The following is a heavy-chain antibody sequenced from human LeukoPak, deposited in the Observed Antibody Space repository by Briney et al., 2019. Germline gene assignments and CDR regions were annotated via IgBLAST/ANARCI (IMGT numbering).Heavy chain of an antibody. D-gene: IGHD5-18*01. J-gene: IGHJ5*01. V-gene: IGHV4-39*01. CDR1: GGSTSSTEHY. Sequence: PSETLSLTCTVSGGSTSSTEHYWGWIRQSPGKGLEWIANIFYNGRVNYNPSLESRVTISVDTSKNQFFLKLTSVTAADTAVYFCGRHDGHKYGYIDSWGQGTLVTVSS. CDR2: IFYNGRV. CDR3: GRHDGHKYGYIDS.